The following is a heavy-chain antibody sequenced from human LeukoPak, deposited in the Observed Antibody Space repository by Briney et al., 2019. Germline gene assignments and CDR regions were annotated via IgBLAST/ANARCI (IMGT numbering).Heavy chain of an antibody. CDR1: GTSITSDY. D-gene: IGHD1-1*01. Sequence: SETLSLTCSASGTSITSDYCTWIRQSPRNGLELNGYVYYSGRSTSNPSLKSRVTISMATSMNQFSPKLNSVTAADTAVYYCARGYAYMDVWGKGTTVTVSS. J-gene: IGHJ6*03. V-gene: IGHV4-59*01. CDR3: ARGYAYMDV. CDR2: VYYSGRS.